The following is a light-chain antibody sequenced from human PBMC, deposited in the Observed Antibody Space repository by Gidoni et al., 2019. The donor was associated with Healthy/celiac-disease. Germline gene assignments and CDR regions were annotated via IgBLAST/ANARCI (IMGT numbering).Light chain of an antibody. CDR3: QQYNKWPPVT. CDR1: QSVSSN. CDR2: GAS. V-gene: IGKV3-15*01. J-gene: IGKJ1*01. Sequence: EIVMTQSPATLSVSPGERATLSCRASQSVSSNLAWYQQKPGQAPRLLIYGASTRATGIPARFSGSGSGTQFTLTISSLQSEDFAVYYCQQYNKWPPVTFXQXTKVXTK.